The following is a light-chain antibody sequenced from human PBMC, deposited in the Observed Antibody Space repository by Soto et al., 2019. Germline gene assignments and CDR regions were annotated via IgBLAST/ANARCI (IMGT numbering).Light chain of an antibody. V-gene: IGKV3-11*01. J-gene: IGKJ5*01. CDR1: QSVSSY. CDR3: QQRTNT. Sequence: EIVLTQSPATLSLSPGERATLSCRASQSVSSYLAWYQQKPGQAPRLLISDASNRATGIPARFSGSGSGTDFTLTISSLEPEDFAVYYCQQRTNTFGQGTRLDIK. CDR2: DAS.